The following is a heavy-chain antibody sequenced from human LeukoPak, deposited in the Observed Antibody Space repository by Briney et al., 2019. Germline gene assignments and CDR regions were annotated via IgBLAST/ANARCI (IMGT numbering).Heavy chain of an antibody. CDR1: GYTVTGSY. CDR3: AKFHCDSYEGYYFDY. V-gene: IGHV1-2*02. Sequence: GASVKVSCKASGYTVTGSYMHWVRQAPGQGLEWMGWINPNSGGTNYAQKFQGRVTMTRDTSISTAYMELSRLKSDDTPFYYCAKFHCDSYEGYYFDYWGQGTLVTVSS. D-gene: IGHD3-22*01. CDR2: INPNSGGT. J-gene: IGHJ4*02.